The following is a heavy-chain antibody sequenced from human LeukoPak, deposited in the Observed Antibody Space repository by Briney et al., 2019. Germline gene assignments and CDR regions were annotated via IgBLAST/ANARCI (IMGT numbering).Heavy chain of an antibody. CDR1: GGSFSGYY. CDR3: ATGIAALAQR. Sequence: PSETLSLTCAVYGGSFSGYYWSWIRQPPGKGLEWIGEINHSGSTNYNPSLKSRVTISVDTSKNQFSLKLSSATAADTAVYYCATGIAALAQRWGQGTLVTVSS. V-gene: IGHV4-34*01. J-gene: IGHJ4*02. CDR2: INHSGST. D-gene: IGHD6-6*01.